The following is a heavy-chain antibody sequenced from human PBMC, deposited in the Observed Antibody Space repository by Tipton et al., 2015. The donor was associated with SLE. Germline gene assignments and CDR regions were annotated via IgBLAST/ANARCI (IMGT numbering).Heavy chain of an antibody. V-gene: IGHV3-30*04. D-gene: IGHD1-26*01. CDR2: TSFDGSDK. CDR3: ARGGAREPRGDY. J-gene: IGHJ4*02. Sequence: SLRLSCAASGFTFSSYAMHWVRQAPGKGLEWMAITSFDGSDKYYADSVKGRFTVTRDNSRNTLYLEMNSLRGEDTAVYYCARGGAREPRGDYWGQGTLVTVSS. CDR1: GFTFSSYA.